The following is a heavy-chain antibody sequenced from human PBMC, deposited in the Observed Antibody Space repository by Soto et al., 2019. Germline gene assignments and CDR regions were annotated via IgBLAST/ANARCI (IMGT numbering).Heavy chain of an antibody. V-gene: IGHV3-23*01. CDR3: ANRSSSYTFDY. CDR2: ISGSDDST. CDR1: GFTFSSYA. Sequence: EVQLLESGGGLVQPGESLRLSCAASGFTFSSYAMSWVRQAPGKGLEWVSVISGSDDSTYYADSVKGRFTISRDNSKNTLYLQMNSLRAEDTAVDCCANRSSSYTFDYWGQGTLVTVSS. D-gene: IGHD6-6*01. J-gene: IGHJ4*02.